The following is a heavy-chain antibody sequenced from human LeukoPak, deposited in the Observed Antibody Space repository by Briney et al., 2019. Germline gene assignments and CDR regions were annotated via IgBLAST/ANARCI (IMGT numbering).Heavy chain of an antibody. V-gene: IGHV1-69*06. J-gene: IGHJ4*02. D-gene: IGHD3-22*01. CDR2: ITPIFGTG. CDR1: GGTFSSYA. CDR3: ARGVRGYYDSSGYYYDY. Sequence: SVKVSCKASGGTFSSYAISWVRQAPGQGLEWMGGITPIFGTGNYAQKFQGRVTITADKSTSTAYMELSSLRSEDTAVYYCARGVRGYYDSSGYYYDYWGQGTLVTVSS.